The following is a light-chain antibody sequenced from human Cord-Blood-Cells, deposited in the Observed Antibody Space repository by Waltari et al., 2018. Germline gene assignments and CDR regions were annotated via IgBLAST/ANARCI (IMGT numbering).Light chain of an antibody. CDR1: SSDVGGYNH. CDR3: SSYAGSNNKV. CDR2: EVS. Sequence: QSALTQPPSASGSPGQSVTLSCTGTSSDVGGYNHVSWYQQHPGKAPKLMIYEVSKRPPGVPDRFSGSKSGNTASRTVSGLQAEDEVDYYGSSYAGSNNKVFGGGTKLTVL. V-gene: IGLV2-8*01. J-gene: IGLJ3*02.